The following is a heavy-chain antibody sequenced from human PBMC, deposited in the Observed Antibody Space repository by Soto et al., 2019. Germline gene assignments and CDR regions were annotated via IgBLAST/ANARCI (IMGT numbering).Heavy chain of an antibody. Sequence: SETLSLTCTVSGGSVSSGSYYWSLIRQPPGKGLEWIGYIYYSGSTNYNPSLKSRVTISVDTSKNQFSLKLSSVTAADTAVYYCARDGRFGELPFYGMDVWGQGTTVTVSS. V-gene: IGHV4-61*01. J-gene: IGHJ6*02. CDR1: GGSVSSGSYY. CDR3: ARDGRFGELPFYGMDV. D-gene: IGHD3-10*01. CDR2: IYYSGST.